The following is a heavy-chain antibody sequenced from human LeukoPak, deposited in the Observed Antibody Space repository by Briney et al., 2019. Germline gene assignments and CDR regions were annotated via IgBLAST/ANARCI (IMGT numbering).Heavy chain of an antibody. CDR1: GSTFSNAW. J-gene: IGHJ3*02. D-gene: IGHD5-24*01. CDR3: TTASWLPDAFDI. CDR2: IKSKTDGGTT. Sequence: GGSLRLSCAASGSTFSNAWMSWVRQAPGKGLEWVGRIKSKTDGGTTDYAAPVKGRFTISRDDSKNTLYLQMNSLKTEDTAVYYCTTASWLPDAFDIWGQGTMVTVSS. V-gene: IGHV3-15*01.